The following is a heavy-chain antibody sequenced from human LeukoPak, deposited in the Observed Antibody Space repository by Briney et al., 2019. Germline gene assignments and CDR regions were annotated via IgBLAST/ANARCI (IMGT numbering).Heavy chain of an antibody. CDR1: GFTFSSYS. D-gene: IGHD4-23*01. CDR2: INQNGGVK. Sequence: PGGPLRLSCAASGFTFSSYSMNWVRQAPGKGLEWVATINQNGGVKYYVDSVKGRFTISRDNAKTSLFLQMNSLRIDDTAMYYCTRTVNSASDFWGQGTLVTVSS. V-gene: IGHV3-7*03. J-gene: IGHJ4*02. CDR3: TRTVNSASDF.